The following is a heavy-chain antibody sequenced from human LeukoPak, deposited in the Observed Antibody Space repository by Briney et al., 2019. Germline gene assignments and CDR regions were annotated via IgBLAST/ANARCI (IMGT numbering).Heavy chain of an antibody. J-gene: IGHJ3*02. CDR3: AKSLESLYYDSTSDAFDI. CDR2: ISGDGGST. Sequence: GGSLRLSCAASGFTFDDYAMQWVRQAPGKGLEWVSLISGDGGSTYYADSVKGRFTISRDNSKNSLYLQMNSLRTEDTALYYCAKSLESLYYDSTSDAFDIWGQGTMVTVSS. D-gene: IGHD3-22*01. CDR1: GFTFDDYA. V-gene: IGHV3-43*02.